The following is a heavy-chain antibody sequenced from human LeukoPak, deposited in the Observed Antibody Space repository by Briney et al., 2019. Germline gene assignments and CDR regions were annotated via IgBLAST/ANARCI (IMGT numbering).Heavy chain of an antibody. CDR2: ISAYNGNT. J-gene: IGHJ4*02. D-gene: IGHD3-22*01. CDR1: GYTFTSYD. CDR3: ARELPYYYDSSGYYEADY. V-gene: IGHV1-18*01. Sequence: ASVKVSCKASGYTFTSYDINWVRQAPGQGLEWMGWISAYNGNTNYAQKLQGRVTMTTDTSTSTAYMELRSLRSDDTAVYYCARELPYYYDSSGYYEADYWGQGTLVTVSS.